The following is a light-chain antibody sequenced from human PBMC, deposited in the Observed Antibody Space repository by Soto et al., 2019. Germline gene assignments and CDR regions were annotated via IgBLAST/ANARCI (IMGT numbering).Light chain of an antibody. CDR2: EVS. CDR3: SSYAGSKMGV. V-gene: IGLV2-8*01. CDR1: SSDVGGYNY. J-gene: IGLJ3*02. Sequence: QSALTQPPSASGSPGQSVTISCTGTSSDVGGYNYVSWYQQHPGKAPKLMIYEVSKRPSGVPDRFSGSKSGNTASLTVSGLQAEDEADYSGSSYAGSKMGVFGGGTKLTV.